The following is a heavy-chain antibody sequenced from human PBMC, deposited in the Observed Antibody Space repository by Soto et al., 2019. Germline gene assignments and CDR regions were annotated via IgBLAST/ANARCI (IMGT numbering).Heavy chain of an antibody. CDR1: GFTFSSYA. V-gene: IGHV3-23*01. CDR2: ISGSGGST. Sequence: EVQLLESGGGLVQPGGSLRLSCAASGFTFSSYAMSWVRQAPGRGLEWVSAISGSGGSTYFADSVKGRFTISRDNSKNTLYLQMNSLRAEDTAVYYCAKEGTPVDYFDYWGQGTLVTVSS. J-gene: IGHJ4*02. CDR3: AKEGTPVDYFDY.